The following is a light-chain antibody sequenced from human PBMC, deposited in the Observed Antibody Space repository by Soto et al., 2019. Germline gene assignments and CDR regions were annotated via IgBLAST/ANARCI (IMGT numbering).Light chain of an antibody. J-gene: IGKJ1*01. V-gene: IGKV3-15*01. Sequence: EIVMTQSPATLSVSPGETATLSCRASQSVRTYLAWYQQKPGQAPRLLIYAASTRATGIPARFGGGVSGTEYTLTISSLQSEDFAIYYGLQYSELRTFGQGSKLEIK. CDR2: AAS. CDR3: LQYSELRT. CDR1: QSVRTY.